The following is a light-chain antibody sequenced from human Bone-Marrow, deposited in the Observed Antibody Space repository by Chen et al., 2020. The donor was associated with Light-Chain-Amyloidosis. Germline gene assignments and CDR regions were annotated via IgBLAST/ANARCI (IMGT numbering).Light chain of an antibody. CDR3: QVWDRSSDRPV. J-gene: IGLJ3*02. V-gene: IGLV3-21*02. CDR2: DDS. CDR1: NIRSTS. Sequence: SYVLTQPSSVSVAPGQTATIACGGNNIRSTSVHWYQQTPGQAPLLVVYDDSDRPSGIPERLSGSNAGNTATLTIIRVEAGDEADYYCQVWDRSSDRPVFGGGTKLTVL.